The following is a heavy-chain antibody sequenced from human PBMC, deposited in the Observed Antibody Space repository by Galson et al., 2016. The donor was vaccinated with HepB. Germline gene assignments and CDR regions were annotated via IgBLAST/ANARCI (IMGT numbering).Heavy chain of an antibody. Sequence: TLSLTCTVSGGSISSDGYYWSWIRQHPGKGLEWIGYIYYSGYTYYTPSLQSRLTISVDPSMNQFSLKLSSVTAADTAVYYCARDGGDRHLDYWGQGTLVTVSS. V-gene: IGHV4-31*03. D-gene: IGHD2-21*02. CDR2: IYYSGYT. CDR1: GGSISSDGYY. J-gene: IGHJ4*02. CDR3: ARDGGDRHLDY.